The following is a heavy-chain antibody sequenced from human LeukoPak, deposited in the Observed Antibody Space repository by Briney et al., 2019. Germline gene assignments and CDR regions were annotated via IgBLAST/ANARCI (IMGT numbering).Heavy chain of an antibody. J-gene: IGHJ4*02. Sequence: SGPTLVNPTQTLTLTCTFSGFPLSTSGVSVGWIRQPPGKALEWLALIYWNDDKGYSPSLKNRLTITKDTSENQVVLTVTNMDPVDTATYYCAHKGSYGTFDYWGQGTLVTVSS. V-gene: IGHV2-5*01. D-gene: IGHD5-18*01. CDR2: IYWNDDK. CDR1: GFPLSTSGVS. CDR3: AHKGSYGTFDY.